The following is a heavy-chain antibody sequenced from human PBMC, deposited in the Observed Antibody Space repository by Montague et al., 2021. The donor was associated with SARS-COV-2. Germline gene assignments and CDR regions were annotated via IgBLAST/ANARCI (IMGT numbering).Heavy chain of an antibody. D-gene: IGHD1/OR15-1a*01. J-gene: IGHJ4*02. CDR2: IRGDGDKT. CDR1: GFSFDTYG. Sequence: SLSLSFSASGFSFDTYGMSWVRQAPGQGLEWVSSIRGDGDKTYYSGSVKGRFTVSRDTSSNTLNLQMNCLRAEDTAIYFCAKQRGPATTTFDYWGQGTLVTVSS. V-gene: IGHV3-23*01. CDR3: AKQRGPATTTFDY.